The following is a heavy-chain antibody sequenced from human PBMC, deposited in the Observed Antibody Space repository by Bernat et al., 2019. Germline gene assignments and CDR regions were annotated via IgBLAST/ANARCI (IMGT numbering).Heavy chain of an antibody. CDR2: IKEDGSEK. J-gene: IGHJ3*01. CDR3: TGELRGGSRYDGKDAFDF. V-gene: IGHV3-7*01. Sequence: EVRVVESGGGLVQPGGSLRLSCAASGFAFSSAWMTWVRQAPGKGLEWVANIKEDGSEKNYVDFVRGRFTISRSNAKKSVYLERSSLGAEDMAVYYGTGELRGGSRYDGKDAFDFWGHGTMVTVSS. D-gene: IGHD6-13*01. CDR1: GFAFSSAW.